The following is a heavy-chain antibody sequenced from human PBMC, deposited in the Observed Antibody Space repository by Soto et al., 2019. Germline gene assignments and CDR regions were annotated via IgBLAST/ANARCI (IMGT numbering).Heavy chain of an antibody. CDR2: ISGDGNIT. J-gene: IGHJ4*02. D-gene: IGHD1-26*01. CDR1: GFIFSTYW. Sequence: DVHLVESGGDMVQPGESLRLSCAVSGFIFSTYWMHWVRQIPGQSPFWVSRISGDGNITTYADSVRGRFTISRDNAKNSLYLQRSSLRVGDSAIYYCARGPRADSGGTGAHWGKGTAVTVSS. V-gene: IGHV3-74*03. CDR3: ARGPRADSGGTGAH.